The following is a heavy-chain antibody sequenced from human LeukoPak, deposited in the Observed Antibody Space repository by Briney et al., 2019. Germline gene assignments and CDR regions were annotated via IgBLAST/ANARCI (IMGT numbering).Heavy chain of an antibody. CDR3: ARHRFASPLDS. CDR1: GVSSSSSY. D-gene: IGHD2-21*01. Sequence: PSETLSLTCTVSGVSSSSSYWSWIRQPPGKGLEWIGYIFYTGDSNHNPSFKSRVSISLDTSNDQISLKLSSVTAADTAVYYWARHRFASPLDSWGQGTLVTVSS. CDR2: IFYTGDS. J-gene: IGHJ4*02. V-gene: IGHV4-59*08.